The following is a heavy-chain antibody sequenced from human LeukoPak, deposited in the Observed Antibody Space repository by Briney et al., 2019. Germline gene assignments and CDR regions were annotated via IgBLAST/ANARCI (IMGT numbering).Heavy chain of an antibody. V-gene: IGHV1-46*01. CDR2: INPSGGTT. Sequence: ASVKVSCKASGYTFTNYYMHWVRQAPGQGLEWMGIINPSGGTTIYAQKFQGRVTMTRDTSTSTVYMELSSLRSEDTAVYYCARIGGYCSGASCYSRNDYYYSYMDVWGKGTTVTVSS. J-gene: IGHJ6*03. CDR1: GYTFTNYY. CDR3: ARIGGYCSGASCYSRNDYYYSYMDV. D-gene: IGHD2-15*01.